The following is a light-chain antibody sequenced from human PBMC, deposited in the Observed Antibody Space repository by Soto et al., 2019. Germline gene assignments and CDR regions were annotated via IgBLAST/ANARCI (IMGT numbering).Light chain of an antibody. Sequence: ESLWTQSPGTLSLSPGERATLSCRASQTVNSRHLNWYQHKPGQAPRLLIYGASIRAAGIPDRFSGSRSGADFSLTITSLEPEDSAVYYCQQFDGSRPAFTFGQGPKLEI. CDR2: GAS. V-gene: IGKV3-20*01. J-gene: IGKJ2*01. CDR1: QTVNSRH. CDR3: QQFDGSRPAFT.